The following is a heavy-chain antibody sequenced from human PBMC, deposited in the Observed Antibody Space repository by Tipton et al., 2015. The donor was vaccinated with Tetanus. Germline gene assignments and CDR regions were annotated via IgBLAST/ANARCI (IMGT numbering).Heavy chain of an antibody. J-gene: IGHJ6*02. D-gene: IGHD2-21*01. CDR3: ARDRGDSIHYGMDV. CDR2: IDPNSGGT. CDR1: GYTFTGYY. V-gene: IGHV1-2*02. Sequence: QLVQSGAEVKKPGASLKVSCKASGYTFTGYYLYWVRQAPGQGLEWMGWIDPNSGGTAYAQKFQGRVTMTRDTSISTVDMELSRLRSDDTAVYYCARDRGDSIHYGMDVWGPGTTVTVSS.